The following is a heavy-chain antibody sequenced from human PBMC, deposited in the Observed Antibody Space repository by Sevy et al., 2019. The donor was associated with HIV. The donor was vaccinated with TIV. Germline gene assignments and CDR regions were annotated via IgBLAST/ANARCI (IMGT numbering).Heavy chain of an antibody. CDR3: AGGDTTMITDLDY. D-gene: IGHD3-16*01. V-gene: IGHV3-23*01. CDR2: VTSDGTT. J-gene: IGHJ4*02. CDR1: GLTLTTTG. Sequence: GGSLRLSCAASGLTLTTTGMSWVRQAPGKGLEWVAGVTSDGTTYYADSVRDRFTVSRENSKNTLYLQLNSLRADDTAVFYCAGGDTTMITDLDYWGQGTLVTVSS.